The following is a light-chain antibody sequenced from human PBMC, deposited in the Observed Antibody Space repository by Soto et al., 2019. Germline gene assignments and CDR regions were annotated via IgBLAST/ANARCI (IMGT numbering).Light chain of an antibody. V-gene: IGKV1-39*01. Sequence: IQFPQPSSHLTASVGDRVKITCRASQGINSYLAWYQQKKGKVHQXXIYAASILQSGVPSRFRGSGSGTDFTINISRLQPEDGATDYGQQRYSTTRTFGQGTKVDIK. CDR1: QGINSY. CDR2: AAS. J-gene: IGKJ1*01. CDR3: QQRYSTTRT.